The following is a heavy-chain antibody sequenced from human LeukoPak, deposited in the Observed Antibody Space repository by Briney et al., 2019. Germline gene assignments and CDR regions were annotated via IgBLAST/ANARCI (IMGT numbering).Heavy chain of an antibody. CDR1: GGSFGGYY. Sequence: PSETLSLTCAVYGGSFGGYYWSWIRQPPGKGLEWIGEINHSGSTNYNPSLKSRVTISVDTSKNQFSLKLSSVTAADTAVYYCARGVLLWFGELSPRYWFDPWGQGTLVTVSS. J-gene: IGHJ5*02. CDR2: INHSGST. V-gene: IGHV4-34*01. CDR3: ARGVLLWFGELSPRYWFDP. D-gene: IGHD3-10*01.